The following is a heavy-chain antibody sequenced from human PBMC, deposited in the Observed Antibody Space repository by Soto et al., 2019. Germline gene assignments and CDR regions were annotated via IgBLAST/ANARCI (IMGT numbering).Heavy chain of an antibody. J-gene: IGHJ5*02. V-gene: IGHV3-23*01. CDR3: AKDFLIDGSLPYNWFDP. Sequence: PGGSLRLSCAASGFTFSSYAMSWVRQAPGKGLEWVSAISGSGGSTYYADSVKGRFTISRDNSKNTLYLQMNSLRAEDTAVYYCAKDFLIDGSLPYNWFDPWGQGTLVTVSS. CDR1: GFTFSSYA. CDR2: ISGSGGST. D-gene: IGHD3-3*01.